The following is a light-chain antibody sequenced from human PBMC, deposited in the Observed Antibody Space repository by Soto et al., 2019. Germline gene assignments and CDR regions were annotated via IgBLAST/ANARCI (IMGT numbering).Light chain of an antibody. CDR3: QQSYSTPWK. Sequence: DIHMTQSPSSLSSSVVDRVTITCRASQSISSYLNWYQQKPGKAPKLLIYAASSLQSGVPSRFSGSGSGTDFTLTISSLQPEDFATYYCQQSYSTPWKFGQGTKVDIK. CDR1: QSISSY. V-gene: IGKV1-39*01. J-gene: IGKJ1*01. CDR2: AAS.